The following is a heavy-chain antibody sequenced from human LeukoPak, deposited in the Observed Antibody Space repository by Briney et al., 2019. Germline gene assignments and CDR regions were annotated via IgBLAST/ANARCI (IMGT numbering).Heavy chain of an antibody. CDR2: IYTSGST. J-gene: IGHJ4*02. CDR1: AGSISSYY. CDR3: ARVGTSYPHVWYFDY. Sequence: SETLSLTCTVSAGSISSYYWSWIRQPAGKGLEWTGRIYTSGSTNYNPSLKSRVTMSVDTSKNQFSLKLSSVTAAATAVYYCARVGTSYPHVWYFDYWGQGTLVTVSS. V-gene: IGHV4-4*07. D-gene: IGHD1-26*01.